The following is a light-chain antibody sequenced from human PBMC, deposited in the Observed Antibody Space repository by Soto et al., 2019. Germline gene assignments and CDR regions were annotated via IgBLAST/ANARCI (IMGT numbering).Light chain of an antibody. V-gene: IGKV1-39*01. CDR2: SAS. CDR1: QSISKN. J-gene: IGKJ2*01. Sequence: DVQMTQSPASLSASVGDRVTITCRASQSISKNLNWYQHKVGKAPQLLIYSASDSQAGVPARFSGSGSGTDFTLIISGLQPEDFATDYCQQSYISPYTFGQGTKVEIK. CDR3: QQSYISPYT.